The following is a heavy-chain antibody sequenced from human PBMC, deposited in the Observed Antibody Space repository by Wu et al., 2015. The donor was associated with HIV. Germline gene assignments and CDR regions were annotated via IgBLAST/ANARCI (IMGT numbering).Heavy chain of an antibody. V-gene: IGHV1-8*01. J-gene: IGHJ5*02. CDR1: GYTFTSYD. D-gene: IGHD2-15*01. Sequence: QVQLVQSGAEVKKPGASVKVSCKASGYTFTSYDINWVRQATGQGLEWMGWMNPNSGNTGYAQKFQGRVTMTRNTSISTAYMELSSLRSEDTAVYYCARRRFRRCSGGSCYWFDPWAREPWSPSPQ. CDR2: MNPNSGNT. CDR3: ARRRFRRCSGGSCYWFDP.